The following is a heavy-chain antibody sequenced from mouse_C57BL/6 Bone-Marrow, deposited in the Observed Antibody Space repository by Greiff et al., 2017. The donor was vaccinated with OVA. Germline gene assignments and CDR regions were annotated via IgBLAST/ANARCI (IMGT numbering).Heavy chain of an antibody. CDR1: GYSITSGYY. J-gene: IGHJ2*01. V-gene: IGHV3-6*01. D-gene: IGHD2-3*01. CDR3: AREGYYDYFDY. Sequence: EVKLMESGPGLVKPSQSLSLTCSVTGYSITSGYYWNWIRQFPGNKLEWMGYISYDGSNNYNPSLKNRISITRDTSKNQFFLKLNSVTTEDTATYYCAREGYYDYFDYWGQGTTLTVSS. CDR2: ISYDGSN.